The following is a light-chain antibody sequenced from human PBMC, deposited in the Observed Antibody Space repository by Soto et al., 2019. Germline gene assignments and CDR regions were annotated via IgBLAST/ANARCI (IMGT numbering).Light chain of an antibody. V-gene: IGLV2-23*02. CDR1: SSDVGSYNL. CDR2: EDH. Sequence: QSALAQPASVSGSPGQSITISCTGTSSDVGSYNLVSWYQHHPGKAPKLMIYEDHKRPSDISNRFSGSKSGNTASLTISGLQGEDEADYFCCSYAGSSTFPYVFGTGTRSPS. CDR3: CSYAGSSTFPYV. J-gene: IGLJ1*01.